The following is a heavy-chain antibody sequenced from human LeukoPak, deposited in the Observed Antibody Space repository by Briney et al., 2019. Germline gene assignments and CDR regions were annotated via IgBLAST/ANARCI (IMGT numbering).Heavy chain of an antibody. CDR2: IWDDGSNK. V-gene: IGHV3-33*06. CDR1: GFTFSSYG. J-gene: IGHJ4*02. Sequence: GGSLRLSCEAAGFTFSSYGMHWVRQAPGNWPGWEAAIWDDGSNKYYVDSAKGRFTISRDNSKNTLYLEMNSLRAEDTAIYYCAKDRGAIVGVIYYFDFWGQGTLVTVSS. D-gene: IGHD3-3*01. CDR3: AKDRGAIVGVIYYFDF.